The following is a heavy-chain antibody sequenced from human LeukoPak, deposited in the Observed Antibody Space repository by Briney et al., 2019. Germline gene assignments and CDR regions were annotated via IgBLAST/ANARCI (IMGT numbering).Heavy chain of an antibody. V-gene: IGHV3-48*03. J-gene: IGHJ4*02. CDR2: ISTSGSPI. Sequence: GGSLRLSCAAPGFTFSSYEMNWVRQAPGKGLEWVSYISTSGSPIYYGNSVKGRFTISRDNAKNSLYLQMNSLRAEDTALYYCARRGFYDTSGYLFDHWGQGTLVTVSS. D-gene: IGHD3-22*01. CDR1: GFTFSSYE. CDR3: ARRGFYDTSGYLFDH.